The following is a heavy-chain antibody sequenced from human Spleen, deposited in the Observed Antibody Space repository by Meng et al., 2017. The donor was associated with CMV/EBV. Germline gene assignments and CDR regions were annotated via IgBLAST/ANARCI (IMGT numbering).Heavy chain of an antibody. CDR2: IIPMLGIT. J-gene: IGHJ4*02. Sequence: SVKVSCKASGGTFSSYTTSWVRQAPGQGLEWMGRIIPMLGITNYAQKFQGRVTITADKSTSTAYMELSSLRSDDTAVYYCAADFSWGVVFDYWGQGTLVTVSS. CDR1: GGTFSSYT. D-gene: IGHD3-16*01. V-gene: IGHV1-69*02. CDR3: AADFSWGVVFDY.